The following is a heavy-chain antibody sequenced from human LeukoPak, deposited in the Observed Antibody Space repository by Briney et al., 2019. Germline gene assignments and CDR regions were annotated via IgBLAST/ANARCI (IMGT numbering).Heavy chain of an antibody. J-gene: IGHJ4*02. Sequence: GGSLRLSCAASGFTFSSYWMNWVRQAPRKGLEWVANIKQDGSEKYYVDSVKGRFTISRDNAKNSLYLQMNSLRAEDTAVYYCARDPSSLRDSYDYWGQGTLVTVSS. V-gene: IGHV3-7*01. CDR1: GFTFSSYW. CDR3: ARDPSSLRDSYDY. CDR2: IKQDGSEK.